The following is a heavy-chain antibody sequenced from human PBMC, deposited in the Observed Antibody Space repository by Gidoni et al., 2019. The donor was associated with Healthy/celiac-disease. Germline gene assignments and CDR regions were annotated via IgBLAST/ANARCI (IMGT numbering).Heavy chain of an antibody. Sequence: EVQLVESGGGLVQPGRSLRLSCAASGFTFDDYAMHWVRQAPGKGLEWVSGISWNSGSIGYADSVNGRFTISRDNAKKSLYLQMNSLRAEDTALYYCAKDVSGVLVPGYGMDVWGQGTTVTVSS. CDR1: GFTFDDYA. CDR2: ISWNSGSI. D-gene: IGHD2-2*01. CDR3: AKDVSGVLVPGYGMDV. V-gene: IGHV3-9*01. J-gene: IGHJ6*02.